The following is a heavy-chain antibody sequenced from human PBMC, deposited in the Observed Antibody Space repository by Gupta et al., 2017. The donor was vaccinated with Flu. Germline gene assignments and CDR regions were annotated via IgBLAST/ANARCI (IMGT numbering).Heavy chain of an antibody. V-gene: IGHV3-48*03. CDR3: ARDLGGYTSGDGLDY. Sequence: VQLVESGGDLVQPGGSLRLSCAASGFTFSVYEMNWVRQAPGKGLEWVSYISGNGINKYYADSVRDRFSISRDNAKNSLHLHMNSLRAEDTAVYYCARDLGGYTSGDGLDYWGQGTLVTVSS. D-gene: IGHD5-18*01. J-gene: IGHJ4*02. CDR2: ISGNGINK. CDR1: GFTFSVYE.